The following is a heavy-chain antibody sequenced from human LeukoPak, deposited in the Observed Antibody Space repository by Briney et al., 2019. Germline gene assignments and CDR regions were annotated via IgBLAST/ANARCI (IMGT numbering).Heavy chain of an antibody. CDR3: ARIADYYDSSGYNSVDY. CDR1: GFTFDDYG. V-gene: IGHV3-20*04. J-gene: IGHJ4*02. CDR2: ISWNSGSI. Sequence: GGSLRLSCAASGFTFDDYGMNWVRQAPGKGLEWVSGISWNSGSIGYADSVKGRFTISRDNAENSLYLQMNSLRAEDTAVYYCARIADYYDSSGYNSVDYWGQGTLVTVSS. D-gene: IGHD3-22*01.